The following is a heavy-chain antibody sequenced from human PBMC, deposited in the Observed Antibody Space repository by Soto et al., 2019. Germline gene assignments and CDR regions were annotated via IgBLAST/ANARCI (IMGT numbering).Heavy chain of an antibody. J-gene: IGHJ4*02. D-gene: IGHD6-6*01. CDR2: MNPNSGNT. CDR1: GYTFTSYD. V-gene: IGHV1-8*01. CDR3: VRERSSSSLDY. Sequence: QVQLVQSGADVKKPGASVKGSCKASGYTFTSYDVNWVRQATGQGLEWMGWMNPNSGNTGYAQKFQGRVTMTRNTSISTAYMELSSLTSEDTAVYYCVRERSSSSLDYWGQGTLVTVSS.